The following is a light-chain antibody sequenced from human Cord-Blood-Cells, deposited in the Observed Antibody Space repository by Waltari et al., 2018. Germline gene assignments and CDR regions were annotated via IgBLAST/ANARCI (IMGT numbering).Light chain of an antibody. Sequence: QSALPQPASVSGSPGQSITISCTGTSSDVGTYNLVSWCQQRPGKAPKLMIYEGSKRPSGISTRFAGPRSCNAASLTSSGFQAEEEAGYDGCSYAGSRSWVFGGGTKLSVL. CDR1: SSDVGTYNL. V-gene: IGLV2-23*01. J-gene: IGLJ3*02. CDR3: CSYAGSRSWV. CDR2: EGS.